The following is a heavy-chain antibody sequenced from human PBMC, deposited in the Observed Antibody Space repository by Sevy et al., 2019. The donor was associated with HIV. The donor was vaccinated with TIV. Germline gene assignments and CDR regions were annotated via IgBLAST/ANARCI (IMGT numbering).Heavy chain of an antibody. V-gene: IGHV3-15*01. CDR2: IKRXXDGGTI. D-gene: IGHD2-8*02. J-gene: IGHJ6*02. Sequence: GGSLRLSCAASGFXXXXAWMTWVRQAPGKGLEWVGRIKRXXDGGTIDYAAPVKGRFTISRDDSKNTLYLQMNSLKTEDTAVYYCSTDPIIVLLVTDGMDVWGQGTTVNVSS. CDR3: STDPIIVLLVTDGMDV. CDR1: GFXXXXAW.